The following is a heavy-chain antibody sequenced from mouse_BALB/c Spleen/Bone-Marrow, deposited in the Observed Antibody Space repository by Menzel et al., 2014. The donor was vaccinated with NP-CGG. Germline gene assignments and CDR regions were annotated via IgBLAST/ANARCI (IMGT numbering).Heavy chain of an antibody. CDR3: ARHAYYDQTEVSFVY. CDR2: TSGGGGYT. D-gene: IGHD2-4*01. CDR1: GFTFSNYG. V-gene: IGHV5-9-2*01. Sequence: EVKLVDSGGGLVKSGGSLKLSCAASGFTFSNYGMSWVRQTPEKRLEWVATTSGGGGYTFYSDSVKGRFTISRDNAKNNLYLQLSSLRSEDTAVYYCARHAYYDQTEVSFVYWGQGTLVTVSA. J-gene: IGHJ3*01.